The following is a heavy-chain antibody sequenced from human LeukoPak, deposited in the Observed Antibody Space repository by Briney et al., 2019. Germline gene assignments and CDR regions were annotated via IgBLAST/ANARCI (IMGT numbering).Heavy chain of an antibody. D-gene: IGHD3-10*01. V-gene: IGHV1-8*03. CDR1: GGTFSSYA. CDR2: MNPNSGNT. CDR3: ARVKGAGFGDFAFDI. J-gene: IGHJ3*02. Sequence: ASVKVSCKASGGTFSSYAISWVRQAPGQGLEWMGWMNPNSGNTGYAQKFQGRVTITRNTSISTAYMELSSLRSEDTAVYYCARVKGAGFGDFAFDIWGQGTMVTVSS.